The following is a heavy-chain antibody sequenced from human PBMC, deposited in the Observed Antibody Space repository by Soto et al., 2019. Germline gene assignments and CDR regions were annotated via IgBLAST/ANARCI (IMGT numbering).Heavy chain of an antibody. D-gene: IGHD2-2*01. CDR2: ISFDGNNN. Sequence: QVQLVESGGGVVQPGRSLRLSCAASGFTFSNYALHWVHQAPGRGLEWVALISFDGNNNYYANSVKGRFSISRDNSKNTLYLQMNSLRAEDTAVYYCGRCTGTSCHLGADFWGQGTLVIVSS. CDR3: GRCTGTSCHLGADF. V-gene: IGHV3-30-3*01. J-gene: IGHJ4*02. CDR1: GFTFSNYA.